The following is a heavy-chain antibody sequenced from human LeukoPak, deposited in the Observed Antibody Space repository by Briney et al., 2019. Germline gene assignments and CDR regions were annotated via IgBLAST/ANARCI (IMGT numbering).Heavy chain of an antibody. V-gene: IGHV3-23*01. Sequence: PGGSLRLSCAASGFTFSSYVMSWVRRAPGKGLEWVSAIGGSGGSTHYADSVKGRFTISRDNSKNTLYLQMNSLRAEDTAIYYCAKVLLWFGELDSWGQGTLVTVSS. D-gene: IGHD3-10*01. J-gene: IGHJ4*02. CDR2: IGGSGGST. CDR3: AKVLLWFGELDS. CDR1: GFTFSSYV.